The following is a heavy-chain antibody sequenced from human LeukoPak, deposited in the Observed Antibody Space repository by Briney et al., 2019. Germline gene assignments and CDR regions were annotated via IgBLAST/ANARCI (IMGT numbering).Heavy chain of an antibody. J-gene: IGHJ4*02. CDR1: GGTFSSYA. CDR2: VIPIFGTA. Sequence: SVKVSCKASGGTFSSYAISWVRQAPGQGLEWMGGVIPIFGTANYAQKFQGRVTITADESTSTAYMELSSLRSEDTAVYYCARDYYDSSGYLEWGQGTLVTVSS. D-gene: IGHD3-22*01. CDR3: ARDYYDSSGYLE. V-gene: IGHV1-69*01.